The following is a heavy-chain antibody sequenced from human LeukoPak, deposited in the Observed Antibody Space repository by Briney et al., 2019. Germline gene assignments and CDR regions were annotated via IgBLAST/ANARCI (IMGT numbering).Heavy chain of an antibody. V-gene: IGHV3-23*01. CDR2: ISGSAGST. CDR1: GFTFNGNA. D-gene: IGHD6-13*01. Sequence: AGTLRLSCAASGFTFNGNAMSWVRQAPGKGLKGVLAISGSAGSTYYADSVKGRFTISRDNAKNTLYLQMNSLRSEDTAVYYCAKHSPPVGCWGQGTLVTVSS. CDR3: AKHSPPVGC. J-gene: IGHJ4*02.